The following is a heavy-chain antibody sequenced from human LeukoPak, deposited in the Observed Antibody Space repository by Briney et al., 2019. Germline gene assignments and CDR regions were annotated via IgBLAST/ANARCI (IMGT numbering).Heavy chain of an antibody. Sequence: PSQTLSLTCTVSGGSISSGGYYWSWIRQHPGKGLEWIGYIYYSGSTYYNPSLKSRVTISEDTSKNQFSLKLNSVTAADTAVYFCARAARKTGGYAFDFWGQGTLVTVSS. J-gene: IGHJ4*02. CDR1: GGSISSGGYY. CDR2: IYYSGST. V-gene: IGHV4-30-4*08. D-gene: IGHD2-8*02. CDR3: ARAARKTGGYAFDF.